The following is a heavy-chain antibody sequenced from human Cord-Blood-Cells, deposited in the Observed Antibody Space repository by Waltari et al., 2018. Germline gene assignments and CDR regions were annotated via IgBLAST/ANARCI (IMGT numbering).Heavy chain of an antibody. Sequence: QVQLQQWGAGLLKPSETLSLTCAVYGGSFSGYYWSWIRRPPGKGLEWIGEINHSGSTNYNPSLKSRVTISVDTSKNQFSLKLSSVTAADTAVYYCARNIVATIYSFDYWGQGTLVTVSS. CDR1: GGSFSGYY. J-gene: IGHJ4*02. CDR2: INHSGST. D-gene: IGHD5-12*01. V-gene: IGHV4-34*01. CDR3: ARNIVATIYSFDY.